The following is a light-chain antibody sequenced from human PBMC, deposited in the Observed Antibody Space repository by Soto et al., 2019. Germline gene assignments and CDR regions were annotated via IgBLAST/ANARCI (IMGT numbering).Light chain of an antibody. CDR1: SSDVGNYNY. CDR2: DVS. J-gene: IGLJ3*02. CDR3: CSYTGSYTFGV. V-gene: IGLV2-11*01. Sequence: QSALTQPASVSGSPGQSITISCTGTSSDVGNYNYVSWYQQHPGKAPKLMIFDVSKRPSGVPDRFSGSKSGNTASLTISGLQAEDEADYYCCSYTGSYTFGVFGGGTKVTVL.